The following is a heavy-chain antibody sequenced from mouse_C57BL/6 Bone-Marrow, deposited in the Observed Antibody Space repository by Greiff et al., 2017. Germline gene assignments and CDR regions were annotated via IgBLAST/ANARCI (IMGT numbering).Heavy chain of an antibody. V-gene: IGHV3-6*01. CDR1: GYSITSGYY. D-gene: IGHD3-2*02. CDR2: ISYDGSN. CDR3: ARSQTAQATSWFAY. Sequence: EVQLQRSGPGLVKPSQSLSLTCSVTGYSITSGYYWNWIRQFPGNKLEWMGYISYDGSNNYNPSLKNRISITRDTSKNQFFLKLNSVTTEDTATYYCARSQTAQATSWFAYWGQGTLVTVSA. J-gene: IGHJ3*01.